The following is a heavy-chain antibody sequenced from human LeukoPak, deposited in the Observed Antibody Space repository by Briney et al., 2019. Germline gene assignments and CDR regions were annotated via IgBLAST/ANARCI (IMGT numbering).Heavy chain of an antibody. D-gene: IGHD3-22*01. V-gene: IGHV3-30-3*01. CDR3: ARDLRWDSSGYYLRPFDY. Sequence: GGSLRLSCAASGYTFSSYAMHWVRQAPGKGLEWVAVISYDGSNKYYADSVKGRFTISRDNSKNTLYLQMNSLRAEDTAVYYCARDLRWDSSGYYLRPFDYWGQGTLVTVSS. J-gene: IGHJ4*02. CDR2: ISYDGSNK. CDR1: GYTFSSYA.